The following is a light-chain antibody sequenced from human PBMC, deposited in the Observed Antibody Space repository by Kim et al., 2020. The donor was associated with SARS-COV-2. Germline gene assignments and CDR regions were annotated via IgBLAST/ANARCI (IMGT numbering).Light chain of an antibody. Sequence: VSQGQTASITCSGDKLGDKYACWYQQKPGQSPVLVIYQDSKRPSGIPERFSGSNSGNTATLTISGTQAMDEADYYCQAWDSSIWVFGGGTQLTVL. J-gene: IGLJ3*02. V-gene: IGLV3-1*01. CDR3: QAWDSSIWV. CDR1: KLGDKY. CDR2: QDS.